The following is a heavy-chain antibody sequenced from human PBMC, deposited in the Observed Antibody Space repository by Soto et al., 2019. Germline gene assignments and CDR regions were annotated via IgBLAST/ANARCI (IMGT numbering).Heavy chain of an antibody. V-gene: IGHV1-8*01. CDR3: ARGLAGGTGMADFDY. CDR2: MNPNSGNT. D-gene: IGHD1-1*01. Sequence: ASVKVSCKASGYTFTSYGINLVRQATGQGLEWMGWMNPNSGNTGYAQKFQGRVTMTRNTSISTAYMELSSLRSEDTAVYYCARGLAGGTGMADFDYWGQGTLVTVSS. J-gene: IGHJ4*02. CDR1: GYTFTSYG.